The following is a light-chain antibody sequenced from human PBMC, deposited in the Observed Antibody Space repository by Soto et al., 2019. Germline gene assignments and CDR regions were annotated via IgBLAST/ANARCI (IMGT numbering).Light chain of an antibody. CDR3: QQRSNWPIT. V-gene: IGKV3-11*01. CDR2: DAS. CDR1: QSVSRY. J-gene: IGKJ5*01. Sequence: EIVLTHSPATLSLSPGERATLSVRASQSVSRYLAWYQQKPGQAPRLLIYDASNRATGIPARFSGSGSGTDFTLTISSLEPEDFAVYYCQQRSNWPITFGQGTRLEIK.